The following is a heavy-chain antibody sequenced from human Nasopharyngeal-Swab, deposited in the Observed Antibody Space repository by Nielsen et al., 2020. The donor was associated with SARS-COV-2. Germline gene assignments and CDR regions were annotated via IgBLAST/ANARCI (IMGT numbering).Heavy chain of an antibody. CDR2: IYPGDSDT. CDR1: GYRFNSYW. J-gene: IGHJ4*02. CDR3: ASTVITTGGADY. V-gene: IGHV5-51*01. Sequence: KVSCKGSGYRFNSYWIGWVRQMPGKGLEWMGIIYPGDSDTRYSPSFQGQVTISADKSISTAYLQWSSLKASDTAMYYRASTVITTGGADYWGQGTLVIVSS. D-gene: IGHD4-17*01.